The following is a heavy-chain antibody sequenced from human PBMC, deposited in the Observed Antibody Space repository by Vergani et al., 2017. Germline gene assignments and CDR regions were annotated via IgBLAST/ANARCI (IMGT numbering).Heavy chain of an antibody. V-gene: IGHV4-34*01. Sequence: QVQLQQCGAGLLKPSETLSLTCAAYGGSFSGYYWSWIRQPPGKGLEWIGEINHSGSTNYNPSLKSRVIISVDTSKNQFSLKLNFVIAADTAVYYCSVCLGKWERYAYYYVMYVWGTXP. CDR3: SVCLGKWERYAYYYVMYV. CDR1: GGSFSGYY. CDR2: INHSGST. D-gene: IGHD1-26*01. J-gene: IGHJ6*03.